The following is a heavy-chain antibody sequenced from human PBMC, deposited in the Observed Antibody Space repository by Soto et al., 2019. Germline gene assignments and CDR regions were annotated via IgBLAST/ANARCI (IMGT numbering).Heavy chain of an antibody. Sequence: GGSLRLSCEASGFTFSSYAMSWVRQAPGKGLEWVSSISGSGGSTFYADSVKGRFTTSRDNSKNTLYLQMNGLKAEDTAVYYCSRVVTPALAVTTDYWGQGTLVTVSS. V-gene: IGHV3-23*01. CDR3: SRVVTPALAVTTDY. D-gene: IGHD2-21*02. J-gene: IGHJ4*02. CDR1: GFTFSSYA. CDR2: ISGSGGST.